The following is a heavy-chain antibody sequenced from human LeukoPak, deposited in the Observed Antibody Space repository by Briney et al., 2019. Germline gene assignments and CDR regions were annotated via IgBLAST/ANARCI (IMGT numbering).Heavy chain of an antibody. V-gene: IGHV4-59*01. CDR1: GGSISSYY. CDR3: ARGVMVYYYGMDV. D-gene: IGHD2-8*01. J-gene: IGHJ6*02. CDR2: IYYSGST. Sequence: RPSETLSLTCTVSGGSISSYYWSWIRQPPGKGLEWIGYIYYSGSTNYNPSLKSRVTISVDTSKNQFSLKLSSVTAADTAVYYCARGVMVYYYGMDVWGQGTTVTVS.